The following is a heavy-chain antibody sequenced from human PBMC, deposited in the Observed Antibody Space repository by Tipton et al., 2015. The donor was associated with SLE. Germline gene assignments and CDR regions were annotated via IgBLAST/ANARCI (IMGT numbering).Heavy chain of an antibody. CDR3: ARAQWLVRWFDP. J-gene: IGHJ5*02. D-gene: IGHD6-19*01. CDR1: GGSFSGYY. CDR2: INHSRSA. Sequence: TLSLTCAVYGGSFSGYYWSWIRQPPGKGLEWIGEINHSRSANYNPSLKSRVTISVDTSKNQFSLKLSSVTAADTAVYYCARAQWLVRWFDPWGRGTLVTVSS. V-gene: IGHV4-34*01.